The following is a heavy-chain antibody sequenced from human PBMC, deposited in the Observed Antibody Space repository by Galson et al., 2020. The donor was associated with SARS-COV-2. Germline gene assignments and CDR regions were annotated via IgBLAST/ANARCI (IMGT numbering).Heavy chain of an antibody. D-gene: IGHD3-10*01. Sequence: GESLKISCAASGFTFSSYAMSWVRQAPGKGLEWVSAISDSGGRTYYADSVKGRFTISRDNSKNTLYLQMNSLRAEDTAVYYCAKGPVLLWFGELSDDYWGQGTLVTVSS. CDR2: ISDSGGRT. CDR3: AKGPVLLWFGELSDDY. J-gene: IGHJ4*02. V-gene: IGHV3-23*01. CDR1: GFTFSSYA.